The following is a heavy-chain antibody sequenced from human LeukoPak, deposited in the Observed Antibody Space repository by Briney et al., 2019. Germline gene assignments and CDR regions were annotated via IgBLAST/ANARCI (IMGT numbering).Heavy chain of an antibody. J-gene: IGHJ4*02. V-gene: IGHV3-23*01. CDR2: ISGSGDTT. CDR1: GFSFSSYA. Sequence: PGGSLRLSCAASGFSFSSYAMGWVRQAPGKGLDWVSTISGSGDTTYYADSVKGRFTISRDNSKNTLYLQMNSLRAEDTAVYYCAKGAVTTLDYWGQGTLVTVSS. CDR3: AKGAVTTLDY. D-gene: IGHD4-17*01.